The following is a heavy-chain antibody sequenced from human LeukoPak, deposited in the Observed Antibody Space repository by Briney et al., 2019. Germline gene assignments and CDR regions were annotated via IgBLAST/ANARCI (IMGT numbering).Heavy chain of an antibody. CDR3: ARGGYCSSTSCRTLDY. V-gene: IGHV1-18*01. Sequence: ASVKVSCKASGYTFTSYGISWVRQAPGQGLQWMGWISAYNGNTNYAQKLQGRVTMTTDTSTSTAYMELRSLRSDDTAVYYCARGGYCSSTSCRTLDYWGQGTLVTVSS. D-gene: IGHD2-2*01. J-gene: IGHJ4*02. CDR2: ISAYNGNT. CDR1: GYTFTSYG.